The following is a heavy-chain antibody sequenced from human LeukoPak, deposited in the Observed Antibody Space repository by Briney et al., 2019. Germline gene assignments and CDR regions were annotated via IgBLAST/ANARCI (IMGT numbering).Heavy chain of an antibody. CDR1: GFTFSSHT. Sequence: PGGSLRLSCVASGFTFSSHTMDWVRQAPGKGLEWASYITGSSNVITYADSVKGRFTISRDNAKNSLYLQLNSLRDEDTAVYYCARDSSYAFDYWGQGTLVTVSS. V-gene: IGHV3-48*02. D-gene: IGHD4-17*01. CDR3: ARDSSYAFDY. J-gene: IGHJ4*02. CDR2: ITGSSNVI.